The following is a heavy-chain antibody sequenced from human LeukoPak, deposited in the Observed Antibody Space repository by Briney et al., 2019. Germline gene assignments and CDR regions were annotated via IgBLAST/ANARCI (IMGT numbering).Heavy chain of an antibody. V-gene: IGHV3-15*01. J-gene: IGHJ4*02. Sequence: PGGSLRLSCAASGFIFSNVRMSWVRQAPGKGLEWVGHIKTKTDGGTTDYAAPVKGRFTISRDDSQNMLFLQMNGLNTEDTAVYYCATDYSGRDHYFFDYWGQGTLVTVSS. CDR3: ATDYSGRDHYFFDY. CDR1: GFIFSNVR. D-gene: IGHD5-12*01. CDR2: IKTKTDGGTT.